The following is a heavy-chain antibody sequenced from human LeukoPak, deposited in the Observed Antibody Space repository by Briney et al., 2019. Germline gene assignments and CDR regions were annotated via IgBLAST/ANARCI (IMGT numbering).Heavy chain of an antibody. CDR1: GYTFTSYG. V-gene: IGHV1-69*13. D-gene: IGHD3-22*01. Sequence: ASVKVSCKASGYTFTSYGISWVRQAPGQGLEWMGGIIPIFGTANYAQKFQGRVTITADESTSTAYMELSSLRSEDTAVYYCASGTYYYDSSGVPAFDYWGQGTLVTVSS. J-gene: IGHJ4*02. CDR3: ASGTYYYDSSGVPAFDY. CDR2: IIPIFGTA.